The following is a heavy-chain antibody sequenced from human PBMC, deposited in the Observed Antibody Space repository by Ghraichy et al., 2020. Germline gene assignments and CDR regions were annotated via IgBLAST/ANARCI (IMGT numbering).Heavy chain of an antibody. D-gene: IGHD3-10*01. J-gene: IGHJ4*02. CDR1: GVSFTDHY. Sequence: SQTLSLTCAVYGVSFTDHYWTWIRQSPGKGLEWIGEYNHVGGIKYNPSLSGRVTISLDTSKREVSLRVSPVSAADTAVYYCVTSRWFGFYPDFWGQGTLVTISS. CDR3: VTSRWFGFYPDF. CDR2: YNHVGGI. V-gene: IGHV4-34*01.